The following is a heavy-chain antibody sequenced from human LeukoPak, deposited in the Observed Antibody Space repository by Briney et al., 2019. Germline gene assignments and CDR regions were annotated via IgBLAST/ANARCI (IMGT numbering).Heavy chain of an antibody. CDR2: INPNSGGT. J-gene: IGHJ4*02. CDR3: ARGVNYGDLYYFDY. D-gene: IGHD4-17*01. CDR1: GYTFTGYY. Sequence: ASVKVSCKASGYTFTGYYVHWVRQAPGQGLEWMGWINPNSGGTDYAQKFQGRVTMTRDTSISTAYMELSRLRSDDTAVYYCARGVNYGDLYYFDYWGQGTLVTVSS. V-gene: IGHV1-2*02.